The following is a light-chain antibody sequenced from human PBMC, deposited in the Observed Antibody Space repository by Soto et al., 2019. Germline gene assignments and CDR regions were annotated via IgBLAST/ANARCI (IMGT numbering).Light chain of an antibody. CDR2: GAS. V-gene: IGKV3-20*01. CDR3: PQYDS. J-gene: IGKJ2*01. Sequence: EIGLTQSPGTLSLSPGERATLSCRASESISSDYLAWYQQKPGQAPRLLMYGASNRATGIPDRVSGSGSETDCTITISRLGPEDLAVYSCPQYDSFGQLTKLYIK. CDR1: ESISSDY.